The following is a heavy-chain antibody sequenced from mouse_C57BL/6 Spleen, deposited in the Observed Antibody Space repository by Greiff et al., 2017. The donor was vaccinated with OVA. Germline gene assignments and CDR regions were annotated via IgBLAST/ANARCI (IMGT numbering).Heavy chain of an antibody. CDR1: GYTFTDYE. J-gene: IGHJ3*01. V-gene: IGHV1-15*01. Sequence: QVQLKESGAELVRPGASVTLSCKASGYTFTDYEMHWVKQTPVHGLEWIGAIDPETGGTAYNQKFKGKAILTADKSSSTAYMELRSLTSEDSAVYYWTRWGYSNPAWFAYWGQGTLVTVSA. CDR3: TRWGYSNPAWFAY. CDR2: IDPETGGT. D-gene: IGHD2-5*01.